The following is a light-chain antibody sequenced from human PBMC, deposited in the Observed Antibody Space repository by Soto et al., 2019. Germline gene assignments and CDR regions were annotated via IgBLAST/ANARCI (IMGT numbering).Light chain of an antibody. CDR1: QRISSY. J-gene: IGKJ4*01. CDR3: QQRGNQGLT. CDR2: DAS. Sequence: EIVLTQSPATLSLSPGERATLSCRASQRISSYLAWYQQKPGQAPRLLIYDASNRATGIPARFSGSGSGTDFTLPISSLEPEDFAVYYCQQRGNQGLTFGGGTKVDIK. V-gene: IGKV3-11*01.